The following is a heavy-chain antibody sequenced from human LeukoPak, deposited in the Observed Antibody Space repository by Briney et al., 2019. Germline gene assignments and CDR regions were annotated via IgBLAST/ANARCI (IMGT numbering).Heavy chain of an antibody. D-gene: IGHD6-13*01. V-gene: IGHV1-69*13. CDR1: GGTFSSYA. CDR3: ARPPSSGYSSSWYYYFDY. CDR2: IIPIFGTA. Sequence: ASVKVSCKASGGTFSSYAISWVRQAPGQGLEWMGGIIPIFGTANYAQKFQGRVTITADESTSTAYMELSSLRSEDTAVYYCARPPSSGYSSSWYYYFDYWGQGTLVTVSS. J-gene: IGHJ4*02.